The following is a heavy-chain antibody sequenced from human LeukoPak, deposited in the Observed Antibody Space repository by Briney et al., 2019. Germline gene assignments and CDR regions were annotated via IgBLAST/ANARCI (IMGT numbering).Heavy chain of an antibody. Sequence: PGGSLRLSSAASGFTSSSYAMSSVRQAPGKGLEWVSAISGSGGSTYYADSVKGRFTISRDNSKTTLYLQMNSLRAEDTAVYYCAKDLGMVRGVPDAFDIWGQGTMVTVSS. V-gene: IGHV3-23*01. CDR2: ISGSGGST. CDR1: GFTSSSYA. D-gene: IGHD3-10*01. J-gene: IGHJ3*02. CDR3: AKDLGMVRGVPDAFDI.